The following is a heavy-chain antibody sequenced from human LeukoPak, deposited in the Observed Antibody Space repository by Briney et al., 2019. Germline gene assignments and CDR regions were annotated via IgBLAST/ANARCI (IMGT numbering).Heavy chain of an antibody. J-gene: IGHJ4*02. V-gene: IGHV3-21*01. CDR2: ISSSSSYI. CDR3: ARDYYGSGSYYKGSGFLY. CDR1: GFTFSSYS. Sequence: PGGSLRLSCAASGFTFSSYSMNWVRQAPGKGLEWVSSISSSSSYIYYADSVKGRFTISRDNAKNSLYLQMNSPRAEDTAVYYCARDYYGSGSYYKGSGFLYWGQGTLVTVSS. D-gene: IGHD3-10*01.